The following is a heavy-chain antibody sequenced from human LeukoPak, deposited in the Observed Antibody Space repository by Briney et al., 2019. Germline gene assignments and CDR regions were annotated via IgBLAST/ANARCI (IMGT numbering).Heavy chain of an antibody. J-gene: IGHJ4*02. CDR2: LGWNGDII. V-gene: IGHV3-9*01. D-gene: IGHD6-13*01. CDR3: AKGSLIAASGTLFDF. CDR1: GFTFDDYS. Sequence: TGRSLRLSCAASGFTFDDYSMHCVRQSPGKGMEWLSGLGWNGDIIDYADSVKGRFTISRDNAKNSLYLQMDSLKTEDTALYYCAKGSLIAASGTLFDFWGQGTRVTVSS.